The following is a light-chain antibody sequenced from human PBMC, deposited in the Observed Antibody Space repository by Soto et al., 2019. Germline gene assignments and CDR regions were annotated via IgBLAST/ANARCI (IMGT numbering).Light chain of an antibody. J-gene: IGKJ1*01. CDR2: GAS. CDR1: QTVSTY. Sequence: EIVMTQSPATLSVSPGERATLSCRASQTVSTYLAWYQHRPGQAPRLLIYGASARATGIPARFSGSGPGTEFKLPITRLQSEALDLYYRQQYAHWPQVTFGRGPKVEI. V-gene: IGKV3-15*01. CDR3: QQYAHWPQVT.